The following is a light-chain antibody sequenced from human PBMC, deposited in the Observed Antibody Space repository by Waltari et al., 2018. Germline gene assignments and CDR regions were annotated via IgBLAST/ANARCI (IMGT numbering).Light chain of an antibody. V-gene: IGKV3-20*01. CDR2: GAS. CDR1: QSFGRS. CDR3: QMYVRLPVP. J-gene: IGKJ1*01. Sequence: EIVLTQSQGTLSLSPGEGATLSCRARQSFGRSLDWYQQKPGQAPRLLIYGASSRATGIPDRFTCSGSGTDFSLTISRLEPEDFAVYYCQMYVRLPVPFGQGTKVEI.